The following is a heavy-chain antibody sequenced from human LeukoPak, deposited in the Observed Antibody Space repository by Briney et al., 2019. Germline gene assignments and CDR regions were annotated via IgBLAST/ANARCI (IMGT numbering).Heavy chain of an antibody. D-gene: IGHD5-18*01. V-gene: IGHV1-69*06. CDR1: GSTFTSYA. CDR3: ARDRRNTAMRSDAFDI. Sequence: GASVRVSCKASGSTFTSYAISWVRQAPGQGLEWMGGIITIFGKTNYAQKFQGRVTITADKSTSTASMELSSLRSEDTAVYCCARDRRNTAMRSDAFDIWGQGTMVSVSS. J-gene: IGHJ3*02. CDR2: IITIFGKT.